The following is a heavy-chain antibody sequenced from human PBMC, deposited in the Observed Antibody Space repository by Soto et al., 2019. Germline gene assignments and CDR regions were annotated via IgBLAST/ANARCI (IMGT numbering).Heavy chain of an antibody. CDR1: GYTFTSYG. D-gene: IGHD2-15*01. J-gene: IGHJ6*03. V-gene: IGHV1-18*01. CDR3: ARDRDCSGDNCPGSYYYYMDV. Sequence: ASVKVSCKASGYTFTSYGISWVRQAPGQGLEWMGWISAYNGNTNYAQKLQGRVTMTTDTSTSTAYMELRSLRSDDTAVYYCARDRDCSGDNCPGSYYYYMDVWGKGTTVTVSS. CDR2: ISAYNGNT.